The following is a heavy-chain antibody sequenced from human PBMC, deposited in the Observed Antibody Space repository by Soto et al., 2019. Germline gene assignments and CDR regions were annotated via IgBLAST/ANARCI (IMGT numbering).Heavy chain of an antibody. CDR3: ARDSSASATSYSFDY. CDR1: GYKFINHY. CDR2: INPNGGGT. Sequence: ASVKVSCKASGYKFINHYIHWVRQAPGVGLEWMGIINPNGGGTDYAQKFQGRVTMTTDTYASTVHMELSSLRSEDTAVYFCARDSSASATSYSFDYWSQGTLVTVSS. V-gene: IGHV1-46*01. D-gene: IGHD3-10*01. J-gene: IGHJ4*02.